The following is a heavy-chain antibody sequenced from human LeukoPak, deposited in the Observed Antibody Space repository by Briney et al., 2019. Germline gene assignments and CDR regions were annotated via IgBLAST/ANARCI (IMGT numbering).Heavy chain of an antibody. V-gene: IGHV3-11*01. Sequence: PGGSLRLSCAASGFTFSDYYMSWIRQAPGKGLEWVSYIGSSGSTIYYADFVKGRFTISRDNAKNSLYLQMNSLRAEDTAVYYCARGGSSTSSEYNWFDPWGQGTLVTVSS. CDR1: GFTFSDYY. CDR3: ARGGSSTSSEYNWFDP. D-gene: IGHD2-2*01. CDR2: IGSSGSTI. J-gene: IGHJ5*02.